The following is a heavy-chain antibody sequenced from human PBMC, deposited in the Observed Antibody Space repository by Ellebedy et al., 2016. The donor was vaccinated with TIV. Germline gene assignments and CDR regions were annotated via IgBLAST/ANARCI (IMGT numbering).Heavy chain of an antibody. CDR1: GFTSGSHG. Sequence: GESLKISCEVSGFTSGSHGMSWVRQAPGKGLEWVSSISGGGDRTYYADSVKGRFTISRDNSKKTLYLQMNSLKAEDTAVYHCAKVGYGGKPERGSFDFWGQGTLVTVSS. CDR3: AKVGYGGKPERGSFDF. D-gene: IGHD4-23*01. V-gene: IGHV3-23*01. CDR2: ISGGGDRT. J-gene: IGHJ4*02.